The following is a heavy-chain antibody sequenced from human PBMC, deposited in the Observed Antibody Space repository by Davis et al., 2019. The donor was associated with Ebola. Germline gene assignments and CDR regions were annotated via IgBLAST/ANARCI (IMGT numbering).Heavy chain of an antibody. CDR1: GFSFGTYG. V-gene: IGHV3-30*18. CDR2: LSYDGSHT. J-gene: IGHJ4*02. CDR3: AKGDGFPGYADDD. D-gene: IGHD5-12*01. Sequence: GESLKISCTAFGFSFGTYGMHWVRQAPGKGLEWVQNLSYDGSHTSSIDSVKGRFTISRDNSKNTLYLQMNSLRAEDAAIYYCAKGDGFPGYADDDWGQGTLVTVSS.